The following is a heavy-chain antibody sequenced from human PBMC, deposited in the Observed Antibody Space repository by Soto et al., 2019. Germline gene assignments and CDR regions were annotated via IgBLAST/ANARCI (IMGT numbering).Heavy chain of an antibody. Sequence: QVQLQESGPGLVKPSETLSLTCSVSGDSINNYYWSWIRQPPGKGLEWIGFVLYTGSANYNPSLKSRGTISVGTSKKQFSLRLSSVTAADSGVYYCAREGASRFRGFDYWGQGTLVTVSS. D-gene: IGHD2-2*01. CDR1: GDSINNYY. J-gene: IGHJ4*02. V-gene: IGHV4-59*01. CDR3: AREGASRFRGFDY. CDR2: VLYTGSA.